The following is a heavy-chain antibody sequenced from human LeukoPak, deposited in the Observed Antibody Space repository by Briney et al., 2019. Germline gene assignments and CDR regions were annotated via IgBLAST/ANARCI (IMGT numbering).Heavy chain of an antibody. D-gene: IGHD3-10*02. Sequence: GGSLRLSCAASGFTFSSYAMNWVRQAPGKGLEWVSTISGSGGDTYYADSVKGRFTISRDNAKNSLYLQMNSLRAEDTAVYYCAELGITMIGGVWGKGTTVTISS. J-gene: IGHJ6*04. CDR1: GFTFSSYA. CDR3: AELGITMIGGV. CDR2: ISGSGGDT. V-gene: IGHV3-23*01.